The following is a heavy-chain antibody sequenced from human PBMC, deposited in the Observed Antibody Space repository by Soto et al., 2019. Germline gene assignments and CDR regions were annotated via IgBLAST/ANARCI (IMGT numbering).Heavy chain of an antibody. J-gene: IGHJ4*02. D-gene: IGHD6-19*01. CDR2: INSDGSST. CDR3: ARVLRSSGWYGGSYFDY. Sequence: PGGSLRLSCAASGFTFSSYWMHWVRQAPGKGLVWVSRINSDGSSTSYADSVKGRFTISRDNAKNTLYLQMNSLRAEDTAVYYCARVLRSSGWYGGSYFDYWGQGTLVTVSS. V-gene: IGHV3-74*01. CDR1: GFTFSSYW.